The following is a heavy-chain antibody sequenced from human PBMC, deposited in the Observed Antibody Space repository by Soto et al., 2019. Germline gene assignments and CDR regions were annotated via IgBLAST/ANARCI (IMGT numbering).Heavy chain of an antibody. V-gene: IGHV1-58*01. Sequence: GASVKVSCKASVFTFTSSAVQWVRQARGQRLEWIGWIVVGSGNTNYAQKFQERVTITRDMSTSTAYMELSSLRSEDAAVYYCAAAQDIVVVPAARADYYYYYGMDVWGQGTTVTVSS. CDR2: IVVGSGNT. D-gene: IGHD2-2*01. CDR3: AAAQDIVVVPAARADYYYYYGMDV. J-gene: IGHJ6*02. CDR1: VFTFTSSA.